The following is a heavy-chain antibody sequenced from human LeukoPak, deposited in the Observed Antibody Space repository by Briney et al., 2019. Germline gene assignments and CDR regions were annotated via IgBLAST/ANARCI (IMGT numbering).Heavy chain of an antibody. Sequence: ASVKVSCKASGYTFTGSYTHWVRQAPGQGLEWVGWINPNSGGTNYAQKFQGRVTITRDTSISTAYMELSRLRSDDTAVYYWAREPSHPGIAVAGTNWFDPWGQGTLVTVSS. V-gene: IGHV1-2*02. D-gene: IGHD6-19*01. CDR1: GYTFTGSY. CDR2: INPNSGGT. J-gene: IGHJ5*02. CDR3: AREPSHPGIAVAGTNWFDP.